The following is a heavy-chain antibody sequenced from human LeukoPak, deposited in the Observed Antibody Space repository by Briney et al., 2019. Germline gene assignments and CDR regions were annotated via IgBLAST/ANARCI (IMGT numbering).Heavy chain of an antibody. J-gene: IGHJ4*02. D-gene: IGHD3-10*01. Sequence: WGSLRLSCAASGFTFSTDSMNWVRQAPGKGLEWVSSISSSSSYIYYADSAKGRFTISRDNAKNSLYLQMNSLRAEDTAVYYCARGTSPDFDYWGQGTLVTVSS. CDR1: GFTFSTDS. CDR3: ARGTSPDFDY. V-gene: IGHV3-21*01. CDR2: ISSSSSYI.